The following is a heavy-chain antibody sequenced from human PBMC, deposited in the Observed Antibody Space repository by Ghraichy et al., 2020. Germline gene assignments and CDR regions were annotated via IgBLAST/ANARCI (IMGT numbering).Heavy chain of an antibody. Sequence: SETLSLTCAVSGGTFGSYYWSWIRQPPGKGLDWIGQINRSGSTNYNPSLESRVTISVDTSKNQISLRLSSVTAADTAVYYCAREVGAPVYIASSIYYYYAMDVWGQGTTVAVSS. CDR3: AREVGAPVYIASSIYYYYAMDV. CDR1: GGTFGSYY. CDR2: INRSGST. J-gene: IGHJ6*02. V-gene: IGHV4-34*01. D-gene: IGHD1-26*01.